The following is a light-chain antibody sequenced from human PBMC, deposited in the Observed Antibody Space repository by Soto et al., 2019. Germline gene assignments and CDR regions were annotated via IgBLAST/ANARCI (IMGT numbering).Light chain of an antibody. V-gene: IGKV1-5*03. J-gene: IGKJ1*01. Sequence: DIQMTQSPSSQSASVGDRVTITCRASQSISSYLNWYQQKPGKAPKLLIYKASSLESGVPSRFSGSGSGTEFTLTISSLQPDDFATYYCQQYNSYSFGQGTKVDI. CDR1: QSISSY. CDR3: QQYNSYS. CDR2: KAS.